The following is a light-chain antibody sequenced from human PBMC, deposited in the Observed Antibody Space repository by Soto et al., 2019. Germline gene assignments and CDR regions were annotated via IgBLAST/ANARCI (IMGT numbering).Light chain of an antibody. V-gene: IGKV3-15*01. CDR3: QQYNDGPPT. Sequence: EIVMTQSPATLSVSPGDRATLSCRASQSVTNYLAWYQQKPGQAPRLLIFGASSRATGIPDRFSASGSGTEFTLTISSLESEDFAVYYCQQYNDGPPTFGQGTKVEI. J-gene: IGKJ1*01. CDR2: GAS. CDR1: QSVTNY.